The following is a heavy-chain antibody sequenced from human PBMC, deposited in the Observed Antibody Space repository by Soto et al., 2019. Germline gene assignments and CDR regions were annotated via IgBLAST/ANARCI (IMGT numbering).Heavy chain of an antibody. V-gene: IGHV3-23*01. CDR1: GFTFSAYD. CDR3: RAYTYGQGVDY. CDR2: VNGNGGST. J-gene: IGHJ4*02. D-gene: IGHD5-18*01. Sequence: GGSLRLSCAASGFTFSAYDMNWVRQAPGKGLEWVSVVNGNGGSTYYADSVKGRFTISRDDSKNTVYLQMNSLRAEDTAVYYCRAYTYGQGVDYWGQGTLVTVSS.